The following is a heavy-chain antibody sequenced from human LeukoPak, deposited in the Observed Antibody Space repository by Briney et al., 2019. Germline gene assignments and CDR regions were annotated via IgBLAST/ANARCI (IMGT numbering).Heavy chain of an antibody. CDR1: GYTFTSYG. CDR3: ARDNVDYYDSSGYYPYGMDV. Sequence: ASVKVSCKASGYTFTSYGISWVRQAPGQGLEWMGWISAYNGNTNYAQKLQGRVTMTTDTSTSTAYMELRSLRSDDTAAYYCARDNVDYYDSSGYYPYGMDVWGQGTTVTVSS. J-gene: IGHJ6*02. V-gene: IGHV1-18*01. D-gene: IGHD3-22*01. CDR2: ISAYNGNT.